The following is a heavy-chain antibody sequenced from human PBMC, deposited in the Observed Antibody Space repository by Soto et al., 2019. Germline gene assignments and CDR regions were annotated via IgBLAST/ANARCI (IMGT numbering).Heavy chain of an antibody. CDR1: GGSFSDYC. D-gene: IGHD5-12*01. CDR2: IHYNGNT. J-gene: IGHJ4*02. V-gene: IGHV4-59*01. Sequence: SETLSLTCAVYGGSFSDYCWSWIRQPPGKGLEWIGNIHYNGNTKYSPSLKSRVTMSVDTSKNHFSLRLISVTAADTAIYFCAREGNLGRWLQPLDFWGQGTLVTVSS. CDR3: AREGNLGRWLQPLDF.